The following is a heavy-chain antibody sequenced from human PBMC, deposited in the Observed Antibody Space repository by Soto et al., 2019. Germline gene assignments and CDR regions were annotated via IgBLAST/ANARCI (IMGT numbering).Heavy chain of an antibody. D-gene: IGHD1-1*01. Sequence: PGGSLRLSCAASGFTFSDFAMHWVRQASGKGLEWVGRIRSKPNNYATTYAASVKGRLTISRDDSKNTAYLQMSSLKTEDTAVYYCTRHTTVGANDYWGQGTLVTVSS. CDR1: GFTFSDFA. V-gene: IGHV3-73*01. CDR3: TRHTTVGANDY. J-gene: IGHJ4*02. CDR2: IRSKPNNYAT.